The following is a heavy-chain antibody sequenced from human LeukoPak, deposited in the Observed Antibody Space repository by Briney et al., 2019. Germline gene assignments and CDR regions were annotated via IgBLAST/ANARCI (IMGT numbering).Heavy chain of an antibody. D-gene: IGHD2-15*01. J-gene: IGHJ4*02. V-gene: IGHV4-39*01. CDR2: IYYTGST. CDR1: GDSISSSSHH. CDR3: ARLGYCNADNCNSPFDY. Sequence: SETLSLTCTVSGDSISSSSHHWGWIRQPPGKGLEWIGTIYYTGSTYYNPSLESRVTISVDTSKNQFSLKLSSVTAADTALYYCARLGYCNADNCNSPFDYWGQGTLVTVSS.